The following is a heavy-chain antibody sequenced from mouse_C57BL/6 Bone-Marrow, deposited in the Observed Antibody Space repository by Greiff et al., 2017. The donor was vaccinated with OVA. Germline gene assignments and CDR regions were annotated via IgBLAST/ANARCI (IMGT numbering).Heavy chain of an antibody. D-gene: IGHD1-1*01. CDR2: IYPGSGST. Sequence: QVQLKQSGAELVKPGASVKMSCKASGYTFTSYWITWVKQRPGQGLEWIGDIYPGSGSTNYNEKFKSKATLTVDTSSSTAYMQLSSLTSEDSAVYYCARKTTVVRYYFDYWGQGTTLTVSS. CDR3: ARKTTVVRYYFDY. J-gene: IGHJ2*01. V-gene: IGHV1-55*01. CDR1: GYTFTSYW.